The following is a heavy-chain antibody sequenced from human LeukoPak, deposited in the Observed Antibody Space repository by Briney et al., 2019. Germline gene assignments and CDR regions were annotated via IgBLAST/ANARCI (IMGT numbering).Heavy chain of an antibody. CDR2: IYHSGST. V-gene: IGHV4-38-2*02. J-gene: IGHJ5*02. D-gene: IGHD3-10*01. CDR3: ARSAPPAWYYGWGSYWSWFVP. Sequence: SETLSLTCTVSGYSISSGYYWGWIRQPPGKGLEWIGSIYHSGSTYYNPSPKSRVTISADTSKNQFSLKLSSATAADTAVYYCARSAPPAWYYGWGSYWSWFVPWGQGPLVSVSS. CDR1: GYSISSGYY.